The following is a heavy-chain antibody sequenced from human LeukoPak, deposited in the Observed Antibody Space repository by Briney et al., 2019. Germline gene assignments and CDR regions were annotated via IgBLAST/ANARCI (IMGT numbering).Heavy chain of an antibody. CDR3: AFDYYGSGSQFDY. J-gene: IGHJ4*02. CDR1: GFTFSSYW. CDR2: IKQDGSEK. Sequence: GGSLRLSCAASGFTFSSYWMSWVRQAPGKGLEWVANIKQDGSEKYYVDSVKGRFTISRDNAKNSLYLQMNSLRAEDTAVYYRAFDYYGSGSQFDYWGQGTLVTVSS. D-gene: IGHD3-10*01. V-gene: IGHV3-7*01.